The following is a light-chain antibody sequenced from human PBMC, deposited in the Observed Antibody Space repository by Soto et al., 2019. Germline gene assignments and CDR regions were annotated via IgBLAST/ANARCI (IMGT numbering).Light chain of an antibody. V-gene: IGKV3-20*01. Sequence: EIVLTQSPATLSLSPGERATLSCRASQSVSSYLAWYQQKPGQSPRVLVYGASTRDTGIPDRFRGSGSGTDFALTISSLEPEDFAMYYCQQYDGSPLTFGPGTKVDIK. CDR2: GAS. J-gene: IGKJ3*01. CDR1: QSVSSY. CDR3: QQYDGSPLT.